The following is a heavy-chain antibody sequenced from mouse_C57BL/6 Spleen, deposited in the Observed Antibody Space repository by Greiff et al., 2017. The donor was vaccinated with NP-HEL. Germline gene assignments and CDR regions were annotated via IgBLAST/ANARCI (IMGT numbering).Heavy chain of an antibody. CDR1: GFSLTSYG. J-gene: IGHJ4*01. CDR3: AKNGDVEDYAMDY. CDR2: IWRGGST. Sequence: VQLVESGPGLVQPSQSLSITCTVSGFSLTSYGVHWVRQSPGKGLEWLGVIWRGGSTDYNAAFMSRLSITKDNSKSQVFFKMNSLQADDTAIYYGAKNGDVEDYAMDYWGQGTSVTVSS. D-gene: IGHD3-3*01. V-gene: IGHV2-5*01.